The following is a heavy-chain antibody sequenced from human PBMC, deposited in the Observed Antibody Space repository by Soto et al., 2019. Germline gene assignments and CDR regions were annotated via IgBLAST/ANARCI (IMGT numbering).Heavy chain of an antibody. CDR1: GASISRYY. J-gene: IGHJ4*02. CDR3: ARGVAGIDY. CDR2: LYNTGST. D-gene: IGHD6-13*01. Sequence: PSETMSLTCTVSGASISRYYWSWLRQSPGKGLEWIGYLYNTGSTIYNPSLKSRVTISVDTSKNQFSLKLSSVTAADTAVYYCARGVAGIDYWGQGTXVTVSS. V-gene: IGHV4-4*08.